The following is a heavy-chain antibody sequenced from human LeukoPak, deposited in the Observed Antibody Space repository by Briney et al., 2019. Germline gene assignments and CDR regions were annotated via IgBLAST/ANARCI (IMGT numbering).Heavy chain of an antibody. D-gene: IGHD2-15*01. CDR1: GFTVSSNY. V-gene: IGHV3-53*01. CDR2: IYSGGST. Sequence: PGGSLRLSCAASGFTVSSNYMSWVRQAPGKGLEWVSVIYSGGSTYYADSVKGRFTISRDNSKNTLYLQMNSLRAEDTAVYYCARPLLGYCSGGSCYDPWGQGTLVTVSS. CDR3: ARPLLGYCSGGSCYDP. J-gene: IGHJ5*02.